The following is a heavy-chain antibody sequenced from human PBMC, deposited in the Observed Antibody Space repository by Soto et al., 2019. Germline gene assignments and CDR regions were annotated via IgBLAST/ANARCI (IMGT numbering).Heavy chain of an antibody. CDR3: ARERTRGFDP. V-gene: IGHV1-8*01. Sequence: QVHLVQSGAEVRKPGASVKVSCKASGYTFTSYDINWVRQATGQGLEWMGWMNPNSGNTAYAQKFQGRVTMTRNTSISTAHMELSSPSFEYTAVYYCARERTRGFDPWGQGTLVTVSS. J-gene: IGHJ5*02. CDR2: MNPNSGNT. CDR1: GYTFTSYD.